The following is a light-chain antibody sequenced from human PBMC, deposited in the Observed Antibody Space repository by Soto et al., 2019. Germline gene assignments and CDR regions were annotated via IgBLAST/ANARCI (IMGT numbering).Light chain of an antibody. J-gene: IGLJ2*01. CDR1: SSDVGSYNY. V-gene: IGLV2-11*01. Sequence: QSVLTQPRSVSGSPGQSVTISCTGTSSDVGSYNYVSWYQQRPGKAPSLIIYDVNVRRSGVPDRFSGSKSGNTASLTISGLQADDEADYYCCSYAGSYTYVIFGGGTKLTVL. CDR2: DVN. CDR3: CSYAGSYTYVI.